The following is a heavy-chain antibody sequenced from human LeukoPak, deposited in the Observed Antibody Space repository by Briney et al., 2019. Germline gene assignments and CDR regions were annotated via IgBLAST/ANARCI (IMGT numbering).Heavy chain of an antibody. V-gene: IGHV3-23*01. CDR2: IHGGGDVT. Sequence: GGSLRLSCAASGFTFSNYAMNWVRQAPEKGLEWVSTIHGGGDVTYYADSVKGRFTISRDNSRNTLYLQMNSLRAEDTAVYYCARFTQVVTPDAFDIWGQGTMVTVSS. J-gene: IGHJ3*02. CDR1: GFTFSNYA. CDR3: ARFTQVVTPDAFDI. D-gene: IGHD3-22*01.